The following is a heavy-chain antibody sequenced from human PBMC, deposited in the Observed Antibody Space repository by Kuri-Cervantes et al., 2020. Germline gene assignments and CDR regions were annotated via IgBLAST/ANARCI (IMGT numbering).Heavy chain of an antibody. V-gene: IGHV3-7*01. Sequence: GGFLRLSCAASEFRFSSYWMSWVRQAPGKGLEWVANINKDGSEEHYVDSVKGRFTISRDNAKSSLYLQMNSLRVEDMAVYYCARDPIIYWGWDYWGQGSLVTVSS. J-gene: IGHJ4*02. D-gene: IGHD7-27*01. CDR2: INKDGSEE. CDR1: EFRFSSYW. CDR3: ARDPIIYWGWDY.